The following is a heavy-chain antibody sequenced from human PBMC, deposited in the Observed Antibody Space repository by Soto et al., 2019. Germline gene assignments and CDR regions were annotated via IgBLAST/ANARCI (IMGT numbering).Heavy chain of an antibody. D-gene: IGHD2-15*01. CDR2: IYYSGST. CDR3: ARHSHRNHTVVATYFDY. V-gene: IGHV4-39*01. CDR1: GGSISSSSYY. Sequence: QLQLQESGPGLVKPSETLSLTCTFSGGSISSSSYYWGWIRQPPGKGLEWIGSIYYSGSTYYNPSLKSRVTISVDTSQNQFSLKLSAVPAADTAVHYCARHSHRNHTVVATYFDYWGQGTLVTVSS. J-gene: IGHJ4*02.